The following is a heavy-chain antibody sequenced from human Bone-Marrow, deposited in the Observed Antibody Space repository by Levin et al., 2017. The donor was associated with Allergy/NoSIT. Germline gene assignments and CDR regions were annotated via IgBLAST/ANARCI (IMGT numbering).Heavy chain of an antibody. CDR1: GYTFTSYG. CDR2: VSAYNGNT. J-gene: IGHJ4*02. Sequence: AASVKVSCKASGYTFTSYGIMWVRQAPGQGLEWMGWVSAYNGNTKYAQRLQGRVTMTTDTSTTTAYMELRSLRYDDTAVYFCARETFVTAAADFWGQGTLVTVSS. CDR3: ARETFVTAAADF. D-gene: IGHD2-15*01. V-gene: IGHV1-18*01.